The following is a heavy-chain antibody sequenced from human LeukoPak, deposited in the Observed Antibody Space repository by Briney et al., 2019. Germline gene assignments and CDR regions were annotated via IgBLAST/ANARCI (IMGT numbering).Heavy chain of an antibody. CDR1: GFTFSSYA. V-gene: IGHV3-30*04. CDR2: ISYDGSNK. J-gene: IGHJ4*02. Sequence: PGGSLRLSCAASGFTFSSYAMHWVRQAPGKGLEWVAVISYDGSNKYYADSLKGRFTISRDNSKNTLYLQMNSLRAADTAVHYCARGLALSGRYSHFDYWGQGTLVTVSS. CDR3: ARGLALSGRYSHFDY. D-gene: IGHD1-26*01.